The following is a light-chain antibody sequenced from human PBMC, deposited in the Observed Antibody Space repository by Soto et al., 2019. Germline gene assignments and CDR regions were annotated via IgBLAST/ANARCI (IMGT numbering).Light chain of an antibody. Sequence: QSVLTQPPSASGTPGQRVTISCSGSSSNIGSNTVNCYQQLPGTAPKLLIYSNNQRPSGVPDRFSGSKSGNSASLAISGLQSEDEADYYCAAWDDSLNGPVVFGGGTKLTVL. CDR3: AAWDDSLNGPVV. J-gene: IGLJ2*01. V-gene: IGLV1-44*01. CDR2: SNN. CDR1: SSNIGSNT.